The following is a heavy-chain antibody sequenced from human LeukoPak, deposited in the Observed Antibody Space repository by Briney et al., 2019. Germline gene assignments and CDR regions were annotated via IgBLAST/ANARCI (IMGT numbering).Heavy chain of an antibody. CDR2: IYYSGST. CDR1: GGSISSYY. CDR3: ARAIPGYSSSWFPANWFDP. D-gene: IGHD6-13*01. J-gene: IGHJ5*02. Sequence: SQTLSLTCTVSGGSISSYYWSWIRQPPGKGLEWIGYIYYSGSTNYNPSLKSRVTISVDTSKNQFSLKLSSVTAADTAVYYCARAIPGYSSSWFPANWFDPWGQGILVTVSS. V-gene: IGHV4-59*01.